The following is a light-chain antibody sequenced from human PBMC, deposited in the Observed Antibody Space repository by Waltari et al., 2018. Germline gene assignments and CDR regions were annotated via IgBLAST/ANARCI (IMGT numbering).Light chain of an antibody. J-gene: IGKJ5*01. V-gene: IGKV3-11*01. CDR1: QSISNY. CDR3: RHRTNWPPIT. Sequence: VVLTQSPATLSLSPGEIATLSCRASQSISNYLAWYQQKPGQAPRLLIYDASNRAPGVPARFSGSGSGTDFTLTISSLEAEDFAVYYCRHRTNWPPITFGQGTRLEIK. CDR2: DAS.